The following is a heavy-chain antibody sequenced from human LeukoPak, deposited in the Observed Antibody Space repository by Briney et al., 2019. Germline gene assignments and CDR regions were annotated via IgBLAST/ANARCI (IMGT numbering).Heavy chain of an antibody. CDR2: IYYSGST. CDR1: GGSISSSSYY. J-gene: IGHJ4*02. V-gene: IGHV4-39*01. CDR3: ARHQVGATSYFDY. D-gene: IGHD1-26*01. Sequence: SETLSLTCTVSGGSISSSSYYWGWLRQPPGKGLEWIGSIYYSGSTYYNPSLKSRVTISVDTSKNQFSLKLSSVTAADTAVYYCARHQVGATSYFDYWGQGTLVIVSS.